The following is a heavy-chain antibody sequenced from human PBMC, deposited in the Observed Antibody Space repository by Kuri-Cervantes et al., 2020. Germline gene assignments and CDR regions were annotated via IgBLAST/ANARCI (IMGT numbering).Heavy chain of an antibody. D-gene: IGHD4-17*01. Sequence: GGSLRLSCAASGFTFSSYGMHWVRQAPGKGLEWVAVISYDGSNKYYADSVKGRFTISRDNSKNTLYLQMNSLRAEDTAVYYCARSLHDYAPNFDYWSQGTLVTVSS. J-gene: IGHJ4*02. CDR1: GFTFSSYG. CDR2: ISYDGSNK. V-gene: IGHV3-30*03. CDR3: ARSLHDYAPNFDY.